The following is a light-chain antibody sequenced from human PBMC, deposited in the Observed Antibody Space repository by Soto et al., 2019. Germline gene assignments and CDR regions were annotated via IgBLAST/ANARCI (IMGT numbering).Light chain of an antibody. CDR2: DAS. CDR3: QHFNSYPWT. Sequence: DIQMTQSPSTLSASVGDRVTITCRASQSISSWLAWYQQKPGKAPNLLIFDASSLKSGIPSRFSGSGSGTEFTLTISSLQPDDFATYYCQHFNSYPWTFGQGTKVDIK. J-gene: IGKJ1*01. V-gene: IGKV1-5*01. CDR1: QSISSW.